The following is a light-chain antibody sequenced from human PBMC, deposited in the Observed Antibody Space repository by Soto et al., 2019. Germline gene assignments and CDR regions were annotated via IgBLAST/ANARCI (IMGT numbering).Light chain of an antibody. CDR3: QQFNSSRALT. Sequence: AIYLTQSPSSLSASVGDRVTIPCRASQGIGSALAWYQQKPGKPPKFLIYDASTLASGVPSRFSGSGSGTDFTLTISSLQPEDFATYYCQQFNSSRALTFGGGTRVEIK. CDR2: DAS. CDR1: QGIGSA. V-gene: IGKV1-13*02. J-gene: IGKJ4*01.